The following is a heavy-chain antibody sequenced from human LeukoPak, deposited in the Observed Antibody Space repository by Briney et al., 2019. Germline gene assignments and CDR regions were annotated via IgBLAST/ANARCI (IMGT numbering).Heavy chain of an antibody. Sequence: GGSLRLSCAASGFTFRSYAMHWDREAPGKGLEWVEVISYDGSNKYYADYVKGRFTISRDNSENTLYLQMNNLRAEDKAVYYCAKDFAAPGFHYFDYWGQGTLVTVSS. CDR2: ISYDGSNK. CDR1: GFTFRSYA. V-gene: IGHV3-30*04. J-gene: IGHJ4*02. CDR3: AKDFAAPGFHYFDY. D-gene: IGHD2/OR15-2a*01.